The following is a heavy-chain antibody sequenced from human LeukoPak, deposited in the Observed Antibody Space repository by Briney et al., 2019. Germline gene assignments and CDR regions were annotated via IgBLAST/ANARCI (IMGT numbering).Heavy chain of an antibody. D-gene: IGHD3-3*01. V-gene: IGHV3-66*01. Sequence: GGSLRLSCAASGFTVSSNYMSWVRQAPGKGLEWVSVIYSGGSTYYADSVKGRFTISRDNSKNTLYLQMNSLRAEDTAVYYCARDGHFWSGYDYYYGMDVWGQGTTVTVSS. CDR2: IYSGGST. J-gene: IGHJ6*02. CDR1: GFTVSSNY. CDR3: ARDGHFWSGYDYYYGMDV.